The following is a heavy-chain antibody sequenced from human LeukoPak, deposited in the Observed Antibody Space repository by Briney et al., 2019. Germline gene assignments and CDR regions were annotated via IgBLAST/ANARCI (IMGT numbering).Heavy chain of an antibody. J-gene: IGHJ4*02. CDR2: ISGSGGST. D-gene: IGHD3-22*01. CDR1: GFTFSSYA. V-gene: IGHV3-23*01. Sequence: GGSLRLSCAASGFTFSSYAMSWVRQAPGKGLEWVSAISGSGGSTYYADSVKGRFTISRDTSKNTLFLQMNSLRAEDTAVYYCAKGGMIVVVPYLFAYWGQGTLVTVSS. CDR3: AKGGMIVVVPYLFAY.